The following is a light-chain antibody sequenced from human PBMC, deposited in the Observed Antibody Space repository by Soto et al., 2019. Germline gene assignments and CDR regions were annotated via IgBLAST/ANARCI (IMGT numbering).Light chain of an antibody. CDR1: QSISGS. J-gene: IGKJ1*01. V-gene: IGKV1-5*03. CDR2: EAS. CDR3: QQYHGYWT. Sequence: GDRVTITCRASQSISGSLAWYQQKPGKAPKLLIYEASNLKSGVPSRFSGSGSGTEYTLTISSLQPDDSASYYCQQYHGYWTFGQGTRVEIK.